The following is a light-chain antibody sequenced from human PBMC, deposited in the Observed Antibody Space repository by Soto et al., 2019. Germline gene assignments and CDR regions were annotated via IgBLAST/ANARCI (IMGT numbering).Light chain of an antibody. CDR3: QQYGSSPQT. J-gene: IGKJ1*01. CDR2: GAS. Sequence: EIVLTQSPGTLSLSPGERATLSCRASQSVSSSYLAWYQQKPGQAPRLLIYGASSRATGIPDRFNGSGSGTDFTLTISRLEPEDFAVYYCQQYGSSPQTFGQGTKVAIK. CDR1: QSVSSSY. V-gene: IGKV3-20*01.